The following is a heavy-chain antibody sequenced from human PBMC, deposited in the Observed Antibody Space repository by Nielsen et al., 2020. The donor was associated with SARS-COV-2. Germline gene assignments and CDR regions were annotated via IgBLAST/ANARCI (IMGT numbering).Heavy chain of an antibody. CDR2: ISSSSSYI. D-gene: IGHD6-19*01. V-gene: IGHV3-21*04. J-gene: IGHJ4*02. CDR3: ARVDTVAAFDY. Sequence: SCAASGFTFSSYSMNWVRPAPGKGLEWVSSISSSSSYIYYADSVKGRFTISRDNAKNSLYLQMNSLRAEDTAVYYCARVDTVAAFDYWGQGTLVTVSS. CDR1: GFTFSSYS.